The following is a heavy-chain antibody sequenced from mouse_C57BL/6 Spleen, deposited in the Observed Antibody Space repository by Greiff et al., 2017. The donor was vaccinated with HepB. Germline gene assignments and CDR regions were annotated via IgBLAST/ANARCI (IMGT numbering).Heavy chain of an antibody. CDR1: GYTFTSYW. CDR3: AREGDYDASDY. Sequence: QVQLQQPGAELVKPGASVKMSCKASGYTFTSYWITWVKQRPGQGLEWIGDIYPGSGSTNYNEKFKSKATLTVDTSSSTAYMQLNSLTSEDSAVYYCAREGDYDASDYWGQGTTLTVSS. V-gene: IGHV1-55*01. CDR2: IYPGSGST. D-gene: IGHD2-4*01. J-gene: IGHJ2*01.